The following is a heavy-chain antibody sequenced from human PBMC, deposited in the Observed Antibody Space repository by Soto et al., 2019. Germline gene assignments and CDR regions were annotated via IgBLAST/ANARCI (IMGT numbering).Heavy chain of an antibody. CDR2: ISWNSGSI. CDR3: AKGAVVVVAATAFDI. D-gene: IGHD2-15*01. V-gene: IGHV3-9*01. CDR1: GFTFDDYA. Sequence: PGGSLRLSCAASGFTFDDYAMHWVRQAPGKGLEWVSGISWNSGSIGYADSVKGRFTISRDNAKNSLYLQMNSLRAEDTALYYCAKGAVVVVAATAFDIWGQGTMVTVSS. J-gene: IGHJ3*02.